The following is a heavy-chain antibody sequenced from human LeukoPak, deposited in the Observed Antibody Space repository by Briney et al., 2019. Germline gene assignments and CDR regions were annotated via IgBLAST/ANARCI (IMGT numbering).Heavy chain of an antibody. CDR3: ARHWDIVVVPAARYAFDI. Sequence: GGSLRLSCAASGFTFSSYWMSWVRQAPGKGLEWVANINQDGSGEYYVDSVKGRFTISRDNAKNSLYLQMNSLRAEDTAVYYCARHWDIVVVPAARYAFDIWGQGTMVTVSS. CDR1: GFTFSSYW. J-gene: IGHJ3*02. CDR2: INQDGSGE. V-gene: IGHV3-7*01. D-gene: IGHD2-2*01.